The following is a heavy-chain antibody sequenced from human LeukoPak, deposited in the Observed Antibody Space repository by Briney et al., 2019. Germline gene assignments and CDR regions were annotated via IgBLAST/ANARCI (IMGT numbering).Heavy chain of an antibody. J-gene: IGHJ4*02. V-gene: IGHV3-7*01. CDR3: ARGQSTPYSSSSYYFDY. Sequence: PGGSLRLSCAASGFTFSSYWMSWVRQAPGKGLEWAAYIKQDGSEKYYVDSVKGRFTISRDNAKNLLYLQMNSLRAEDTAVYYCARGQSTPYSSSSYYFDYWGQGTLVTVSS. CDR2: IKQDGSEK. D-gene: IGHD6-6*01. CDR1: GFTFSSYW.